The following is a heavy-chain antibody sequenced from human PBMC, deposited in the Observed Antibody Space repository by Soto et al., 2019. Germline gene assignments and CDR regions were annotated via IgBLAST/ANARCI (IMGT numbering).Heavy chain of an antibody. CDR1: GFTFSSYW. CDR3: ARDNWNSY. V-gene: IGHV3-74*01. D-gene: IGHD1-7*01. J-gene: IGHJ4*01. Sequence: GGSLRLSCAASGFTFSSYWMHWVRQAPGKGLMWVSRIYNDGSTTRYADSVKGRFTISRDNAKNTLYLQMSSLRVEDTAVYYCARDNWNSYWGQGTLVTVSS. CDR2: IYNDGSTT.